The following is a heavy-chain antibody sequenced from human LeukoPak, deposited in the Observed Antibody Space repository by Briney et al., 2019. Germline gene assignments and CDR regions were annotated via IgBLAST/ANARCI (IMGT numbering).Heavy chain of an antibody. CDR1: GFTFSSYG. V-gene: IGHV3-48*04. D-gene: IGHD6-19*01. CDR3: AGEGSGWLPNY. J-gene: IGHJ4*02. Sequence: GGSLRLSCAVSGFTFSSYGMNWVRQAPGKGLEWVSHISSGSDIVYYADSVKGQFTISRDNTKNSLYLQMDSLRAEDTAVYYCAGEGSGWLPNYWGQGTLVTVSS. CDR2: ISSGSDIV.